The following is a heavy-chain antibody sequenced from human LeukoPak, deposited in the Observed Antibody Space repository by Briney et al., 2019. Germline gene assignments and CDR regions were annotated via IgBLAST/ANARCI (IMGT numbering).Heavy chain of an antibody. Sequence: ASVKVSCKASGYTFTGYYMHWVRRAPGQGLEWMGWINPNSGGTNYAQKFQGRVTMTRDTSISTAYMELSRLRSDDTAVYYCAQSVWFGEFHLDYWGQGTLVTVSS. CDR2: INPNSGGT. D-gene: IGHD3-10*01. CDR3: AQSVWFGEFHLDY. CDR1: GYTFTGYY. J-gene: IGHJ4*02. V-gene: IGHV1-2*02.